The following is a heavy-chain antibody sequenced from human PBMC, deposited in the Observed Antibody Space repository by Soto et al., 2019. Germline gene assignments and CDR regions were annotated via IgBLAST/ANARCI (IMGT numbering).Heavy chain of an antibody. Sequence: GGSLRLSCAPYGFTSSDRYMDWVREARGQGLQWVGRTRNKANSYTTEYAASVNGRFTIARDDSKNSLYLQMKSLKNEDAAVYYCARVEGGRGFSFGLWGQGTLVTVSS. CDR2: TRNKANSYTT. CDR3: ARVEGGRGFSFGL. V-gene: IGHV3-72*01. J-gene: IGHJ4*02. D-gene: IGHD5-18*01. CDR1: GFTSSDRY.